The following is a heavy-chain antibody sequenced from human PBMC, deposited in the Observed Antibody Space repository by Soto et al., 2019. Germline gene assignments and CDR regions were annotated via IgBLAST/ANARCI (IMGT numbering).Heavy chain of an antibody. V-gene: IGHV3-23*01. D-gene: IGHD3-22*01. CDR3: AKGTYNYDSSGYYGY. CDR2: ISGSGGST. Sequence: EVQLLESGGGLVQPGGSLRLSCAASGFTFSSYAMSWVRQAPGKGLEWVSAISGSGGSTYYADSVKGRFTISRDNSKNTLYLQMNSLIAEDTAVYYCAKGTYNYDSSGYYGYWGQGTLVTVSS. CDR1: GFTFSSYA. J-gene: IGHJ4*02.